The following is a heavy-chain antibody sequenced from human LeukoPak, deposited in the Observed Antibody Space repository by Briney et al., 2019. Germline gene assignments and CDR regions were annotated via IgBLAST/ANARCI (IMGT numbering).Heavy chain of an antibody. Sequence: SETLSLTCTVSGGSISSYYWSWVRQPPGKGLEWIGFIYYSGSTNYNPSLKSRVTISVDTSKNQFSLKLSSATAADTAVYYCARGSDYDFWSGSRTAPDAFDIWGQGTMVTVSS. J-gene: IGHJ3*02. CDR1: GGSISSYY. CDR3: ARGSDYDFWSGSRTAPDAFDI. V-gene: IGHV4-59*01. CDR2: IYYSGST. D-gene: IGHD3-3*01.